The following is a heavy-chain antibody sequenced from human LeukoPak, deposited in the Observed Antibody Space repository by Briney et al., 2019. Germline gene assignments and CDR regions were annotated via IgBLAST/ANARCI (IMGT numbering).Heavy chain of an antibody. J-gene: IGHJ6*02. CDR2: INPSGGST. D-gene: IGHD2-8*01. Sequence: APVKVSCKASGSTFTRYYIHWVRQAPGQGLEWMGIINPSGGSTSYAQKFQGRVIMTRDTSTSTVYMELSSLRSEDTAVYYCARWGGVGMDVWGQGTTLIVSS. V-gene: IGHV1-46*01. CDR1: GSTFTRYY. CDR3: ARWGGVGMDV.